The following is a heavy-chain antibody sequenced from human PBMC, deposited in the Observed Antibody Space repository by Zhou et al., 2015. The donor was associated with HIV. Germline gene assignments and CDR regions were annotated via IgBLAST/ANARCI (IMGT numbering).Heavy chain of an antibody. J-gene: IGHJ3*02. CDR3: ARESVHMITFGGPKGRAFDI. D-gene: IGHD3-16*01. CDR2: ISAYNGNT. CDR1: GYTFTSYG. Sequence: QVQLVQSGAEVKKPGASVKVSCKASGYTFTSYGISWVRQAPGQGLEWMGWISAYNGNTNYAQKLQGRVTMTTDTSTSTAYMELRSLRSDDTAVYYCARESVHMITFGGPKGRAFDIWGQGTMVTVSS. V-gene: IGHV1-18*01.